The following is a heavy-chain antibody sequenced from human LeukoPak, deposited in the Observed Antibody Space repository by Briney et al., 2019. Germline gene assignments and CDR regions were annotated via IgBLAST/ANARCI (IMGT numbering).Heavy chain of an antibody. D-gene: IGHD2-21*01. CDR2: ISGSGSYI. CDR1: GFTFSSYS. J-gene: IGHJ4*02. V-gene: IGHV3-21*01. Sequence: PGGSLRLSCAASGFTFSSYSMNWVRQAPGKGLEWVSSISGSGSYIHYADSVKGRFTISRDNGKNSLYLQMNSLRAEDTAVYYCARDLAYCGGDCGYWGQGTLVTVSS. CDR3: ARDLAYCGGDCGY.